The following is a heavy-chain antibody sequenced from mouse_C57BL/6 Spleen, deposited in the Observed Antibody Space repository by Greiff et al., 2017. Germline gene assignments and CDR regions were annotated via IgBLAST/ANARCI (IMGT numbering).Heavy chain of an antibody. CDR2: IDPSDSYT. CDR3: ARRRYAMAY. CDR1: GYTFTSYW. J-gene: IGHJ4*01. Sequence: VQLQQPGAELVMPGASVKLSCKASGYTFTSYWMHWVKQRPGHGLEWIGEIDPSDSYTHYNQKFKGKSTLTVDKSSSTAYMQLSSLTSEDSAVYYCARRRYAMAYWGQGTSVTGSS. V-gene: IGHV1-69*01.